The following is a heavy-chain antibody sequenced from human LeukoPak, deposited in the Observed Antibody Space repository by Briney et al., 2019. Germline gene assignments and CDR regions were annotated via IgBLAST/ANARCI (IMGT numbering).Heavy chain of an antibody. D-gene: IGHD6-19*01. CDR2: ISDSSTYI. V-gene: IGHV3-21*01. J-gene: IGHJ4*02. CDR1: GFTFSSYS. Sequence: GGSLRLSCAASGFTFSSYSMNWVRRAPGKGLEWVSSISDSSTYIYYADSVKGRFTISRDNAKNSLYLQMNSLRAEDTAVYYCARGSIAVAGDYWGQGTLVTVSS. CDR3: ARGSIAVAGDY.